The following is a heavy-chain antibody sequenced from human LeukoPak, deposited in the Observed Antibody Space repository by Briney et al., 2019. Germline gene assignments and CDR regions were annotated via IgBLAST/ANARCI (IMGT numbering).Heavy chain of an antibody. CDR2: ISSSSSTI. J-gene: IGHJ3*02. V-gene: IGHV3-48*01. CDR3: ARVRSVGGNPHAFNI. Sequence: GGSLRLSCAASGFTFSSYSMNWVRQAPGKGLEWVSYISSSSSTIYYADSVKGRFTISRDNAKNSLYLQMNSLRVEDTAPYYCARVRSVGGNPHAFNIWGQGTMVTVSS. D-gene: IGHD4-23*01. CDR1: GFTFSSYS.